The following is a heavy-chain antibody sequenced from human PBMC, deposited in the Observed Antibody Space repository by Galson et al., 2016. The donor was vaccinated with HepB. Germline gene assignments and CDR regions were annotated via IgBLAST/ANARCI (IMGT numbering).Heavy chain of an antibody. J-gene: IGHJ6*02. CDR3: AREVRYSPSGGMDV. CDR1: GDSVSSSTAA. V-gene: IGHV6-1*01. CDR2: TYYRSKWYN. Sequence: CAISGDSVSSSTAAWTWIRQSPSRGLEWLGRTYYRSKWYNDYAVSVKSRITINPDTSKNQFSLQLSSVTPEDTAVYYCAREVRYSPSGGMDVWGQGTTVTVSS. D-gene: IGHD3-9*01.